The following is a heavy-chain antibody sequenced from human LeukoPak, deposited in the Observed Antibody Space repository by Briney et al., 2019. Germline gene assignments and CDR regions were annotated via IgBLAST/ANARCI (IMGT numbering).Heavy chain of an antibody. CDR3: AMPYYDSSGYYYFDY. CDR2: IRYDGSNK. D-gene: IGHD3-22*01. CDR1: GFTFSSYG. J-gene: IGHJ4*02. Sequence: GGSLRLSCAASGFTFSSYGMHWVRQAPGKGLEWVAFIRYDGSNKYHADSVKGRFTISRDNSKNTLYLQMNSLRAEDTAVYYCAMPYYDSSGYYYFDYWGQGTLVTVSS. V-gene: IGHV3-30*02.